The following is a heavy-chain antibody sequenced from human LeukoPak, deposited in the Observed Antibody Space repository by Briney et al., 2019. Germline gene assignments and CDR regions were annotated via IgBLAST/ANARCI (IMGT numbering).Heavy chain of an antibody. V-gene: IGHV1-8*01. D-gene: IGHD3-10*01. CDR2: MNPNSGNT. J-gene: IGHJ3*02. CDR3: ARGAVRGVFGAFDI. Sequence: ASVKVSCKASGYTFTSYDINWVRQATGQGLEGMGWMNPNSGNTGYAQKLQGRVTITRDTSASTAYMELSSLRSEDMAVYYCARGAVRGVFGAFDIWGQGTMVTVSS. CDR1: GYTFTSYD.